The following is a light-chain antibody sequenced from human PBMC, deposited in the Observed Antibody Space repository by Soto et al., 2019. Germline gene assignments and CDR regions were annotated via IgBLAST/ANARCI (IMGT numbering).Light chain of an antibody. CDR2: GAS. V-gene: IGKV3-20*01. J-gene: IGKJ1*01. CDR1: QSVSSSS. CDR3: QQYGSSPRT. Sequence: EIVLTQSPGTLSLSPGERATLSCRASQSVSSSSLAWYQQKPGRARSLLIYGASSRATGVPERFSGSGSRTDFTLTISRLEPEDFAVYYCQQYGSSPRTFGQGTKVEIK.